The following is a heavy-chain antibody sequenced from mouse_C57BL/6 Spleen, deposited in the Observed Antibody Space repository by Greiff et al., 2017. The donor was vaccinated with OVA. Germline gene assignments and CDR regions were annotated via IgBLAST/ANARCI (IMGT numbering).Heavy chain of an antibody. V-gene: IGHV1-54*01. CDR2: INPGSGGT. J-gene: IGHJ4*01. CDR3: ARAYYSNYAYAMDY. D-gene: IGHD2-5*01. CDR1: GYAFTNYL. Sequence: VQLQQSGAELVRPGTSVKVSCKASGYAFTNYLIEWVKQRPGQGLEWIGVINPGSGGTNYNEKFKGKATLTADKSSSTAYMQLSSLTSEDSAVYFCARAYYSNYAYAMDYWGQGTSVTVSS.